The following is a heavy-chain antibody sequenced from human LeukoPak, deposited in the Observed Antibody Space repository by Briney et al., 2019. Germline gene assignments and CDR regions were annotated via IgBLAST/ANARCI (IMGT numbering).Heavy chain of an antibody. CDR2: INPTSGGT. CDR1: GYTFTDYY. CDR3: ARGYLYYYDVSGYPFDY. D-gene: IGHD3-22*01. Sequence: SVKVSCKASGYTFTDYYMHWVRQAPGQGLEWMGWINPTSGGTTNAQKFQGRVTMTRDTSITTAYMELRRLRSDDTAVYYCARGYLYYYDVSGYPFDYWGQGTLVTVS. V-gene: IGHV1-2*02. J-gene: IGHJ4*02.